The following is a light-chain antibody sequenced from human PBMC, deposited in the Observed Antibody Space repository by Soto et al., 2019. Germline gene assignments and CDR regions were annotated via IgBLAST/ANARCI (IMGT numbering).Light chain of an antibody. Sequence: QSALTQPPSLSGAPGERVTISCTGSSSNIGAGYDVHWYQQLPGTAPKLLKYDNNHRPSGVPDRFSGSRSGTSASLAITGLQADDEADYYCQSYDSSLKSVIFGGGTKVTVL. V-gene: IGLV1-40*01. CDR2: DNN. CDR3: QSYDSSLKSVI. J-gene: IGLJ2*01. CDR1: SSNIGAGYD.